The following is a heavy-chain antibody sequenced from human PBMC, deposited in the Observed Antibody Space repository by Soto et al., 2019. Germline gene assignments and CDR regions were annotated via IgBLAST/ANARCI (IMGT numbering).Heavy chain of an antibody. CDR3: AGRGFKMVFDY. J-gene: IGHJ4*02. D-gene: IGHD2-8*01. CDR2: IIPIFGTA. V-gene: IGHV1-69*13. Sequence: RASVKVSCKASGGTFSSYAISWVRQAPGQGLEWMGGIIPIFGTANYAQKFQGRVTITADESTSTAYMELSSLRSEDTAVYYCAGRGFKMVFDYWGQGTLVTVSS. CDR1: GGTFSSYA.